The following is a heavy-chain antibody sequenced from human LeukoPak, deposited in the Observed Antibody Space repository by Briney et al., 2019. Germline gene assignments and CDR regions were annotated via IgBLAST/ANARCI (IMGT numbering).Heavy chain of an antibody. V-gene: IGHV4-4*07. J-gene: IGHJ4*02. CDR1: GGSISSYY. CDR3: TGTEGYDFGPY. D-gene: IGHD1-14*01. CDR2: IYTSGST. Sequence: PSETLSLTCTVSGGSISSYYRSWIRQTPGKGLEWIGRIYTSGSTNYNPSPKSRVTMSVDTSKNQFSLKLSSVTAADTAVYYCTGTEGYDFGPYWGQGTLVTVSS.